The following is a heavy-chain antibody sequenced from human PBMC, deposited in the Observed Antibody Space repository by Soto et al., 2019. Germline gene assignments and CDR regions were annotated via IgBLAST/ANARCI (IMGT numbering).Heavy chain of an antibody. CDR1: GYAFTTYG. CDR3: ARGRDGDY. J-gene: IGHJ4*02. V-gene: IGHV1-18*01. Sequence: QVHLVQSGAEVKKPGASVKVSCKGSGYAFTTYGITWVRQAPGQGLEWMGWISAHNCNTNYAQTLEGRVTVTRDTSASTAYMQLRSLRSDDTAGYYCARGRDGDYWGQGALVTVSS. D-gene: IGHD6-6*01. CDR2: ISAHNCNT.